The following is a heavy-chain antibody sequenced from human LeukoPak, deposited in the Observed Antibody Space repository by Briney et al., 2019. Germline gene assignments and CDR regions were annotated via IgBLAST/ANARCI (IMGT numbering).Heavy chain of an antibody. V-gene: IGHV4-4*07. CDR3: AREVVIAATYDY. CDR2: IYSSGNT. J-gene: IGHJ4*02. D-gene: IGHD2-15*01. Sequence: SETLSLSCTVSGGSISSYYWSWIRQPAGKGLEWIGRIYSSGNTNYNPSLKSRVTMSVDTSKNQFSLKLSSVTAADTAVYYCAREVVIAATYDYWGQGTLVTVSS. CDR1: GGSISSYY.